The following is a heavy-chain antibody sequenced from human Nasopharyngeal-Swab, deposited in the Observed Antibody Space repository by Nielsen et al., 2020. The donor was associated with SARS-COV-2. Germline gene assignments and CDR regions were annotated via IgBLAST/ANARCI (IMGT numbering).Heavy chain of an antibody. D-gene: IGHD2-8*01. V-gene: IGHV1-46*01. Sequence: WVRQAPGQGLEWMGIINPSGGSTSYAQKFQGRVTMTRDTSTSTVYMELSSLRSEDTAVYYCARGRDCTNGVCYAGGTDAFDIWGQETMITVSS. CDR3: ARGRDCTNGVCYAGGTDAFDI. J-gene: IGHJ3*02. CDR2: INPSGGST.